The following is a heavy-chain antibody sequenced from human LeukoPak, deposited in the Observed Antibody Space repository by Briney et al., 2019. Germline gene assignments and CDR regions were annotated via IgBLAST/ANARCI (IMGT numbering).Heavy chain of an antibody. CDR3: ARQKRNSSGWYGDY. V-gene: IGHV4-30-4*08. CDR2: IYYSGNT. CDR1: GGSNSSGDYY. D-gene: IGHD6-19*01. Sequence: PSETLSLTCTVSGGSNSSGDYYWSWIRQPPGKGLEWIGYIYYSGNTYYNPSLKSRVTISVDTSKNQFSLKLSSVTAADTAVYYCARQKRNSSGWYGDYWGQGTLVTVSS. J-gene: IGHJ4*02.